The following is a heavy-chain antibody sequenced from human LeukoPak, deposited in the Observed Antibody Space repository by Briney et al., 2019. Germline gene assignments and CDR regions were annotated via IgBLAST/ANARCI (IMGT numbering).Heavy chain of an antibody. Sequence: ASVKVSCKASGYTFTSYGISWVRQAPGQGLEWMGWISAYNGNTDYAQKLQGRVTMTTETSTSTAYMELRSLTPDDTAVYYCACTVGADIPDAYDIWGQGTMVTVSS. V-gene: IGHV1-18*01. D-gene: IGHD1-26*01. CDR2: ISAYNGNT. CDR3: ACTVGADIPDAYDI. J-gene: IGHJ3*02. CDR1: GYTFTSYG.